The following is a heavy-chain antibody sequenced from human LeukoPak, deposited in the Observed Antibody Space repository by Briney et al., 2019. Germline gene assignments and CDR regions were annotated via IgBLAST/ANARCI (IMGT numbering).Heavy chain of an antibody. Sequence: CLRPSCVATVFTFNPNAVSTVRAATAQGRDRISCISDSGTITYRADSVKGRFTISRDNSKHTLYLQMNSLRVEDTAVYWCARGSVAGHKWFDPWGQGTLVIVSS. J-gene: IGHJ5*02. D-gene: IGHD6-19*01. CDR2: ISDSGTIT. V-gene: IGHV3-23*01. CDR3: ARGSVAGHKWFDP. CDR1: VFTFNPNA.